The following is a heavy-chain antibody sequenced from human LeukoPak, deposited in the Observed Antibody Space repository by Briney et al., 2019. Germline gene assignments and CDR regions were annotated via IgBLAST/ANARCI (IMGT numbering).Heavy chain of an antibody. D-gene: IGHD3-10*01. CDR1: GFTFSSYA. J-gene: IGHJ4*02. CDR2: ISGSGGST. Sequence: PGGSLRLSCAASGFTFSSYAVSWVRQAPGKGLEWVSAISGSGGSTYYADSVKGRFTISRDNSKNTLYLQMNSLRAEDTAVYYCAKGVTMVRGVDDYWGQGTLVTVSS. CDR3: AKGVTMVRGVDDY. V-gene: IGHV3-23*01.